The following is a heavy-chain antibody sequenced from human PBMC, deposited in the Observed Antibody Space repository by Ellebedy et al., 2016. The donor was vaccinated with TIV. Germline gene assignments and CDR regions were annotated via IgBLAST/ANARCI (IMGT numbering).Heavy chain of an antibody. D-gene: IGHD3-16*01. CDR3: ARMRSYGFSTPAY. J-gene: IGHJ4*02. V-gene: IGHV4-38-2*02. CDR1: GYSISGGYY. Sequence: SETLSLXXTVSGYSISGGYYWGWIRPTPGKGLEWIGSMYHSGSTYYNPSLKSRVTMSVDTSKNQLSLKVTSLTAADTGVYYCARMRSYGFSTPAYWGQGTRVTVSS. CDR2: MYHSGST.